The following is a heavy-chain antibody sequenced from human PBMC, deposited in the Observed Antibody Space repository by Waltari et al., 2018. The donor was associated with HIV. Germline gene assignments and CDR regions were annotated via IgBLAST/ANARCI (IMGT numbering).Heavy chain of an antibody. CDR3: ARGPYHYDSSDLGRGALDI. CDR2: ISPNSGGT. Sequence: QVQLVQSGAEVKKPGASVKVSYKASGSTFTGNQMHWVRQAPRQGLEWMGRISPNSGGTNYAQKFQGRVTMTRDTSISTAYMELSRLRSDDTAVHYCARGPYHYDSSDLGRGALDIWGQGTMVTVSS. D-gene: IGHD3-22*01. V-gene: IGHV1-2*06. J-gene: IGHJ3*02. CDR1: GSTFTGNQ.